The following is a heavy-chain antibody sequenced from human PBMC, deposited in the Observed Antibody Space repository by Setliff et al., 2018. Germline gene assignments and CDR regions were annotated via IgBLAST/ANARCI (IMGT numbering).Heavy chain of an antibody. CDR2: IIPIFGTA. CDR1: GGTFSSYA. Sequence: GASVKVSCKASGGTFSSYAISWVRQAPGQGLEWMGGIIPIFGTANYAQKVHGRVTITADESTSTAFMELSSMRCEDTAVYYCARGSLSGTTYPSDYWGQGTLVTVSS. D-gene: IGHD1-7*01. J-gene: IGHJ4*02. CDR3: ARGSLSGTTYPSDY. V-gene: IGHV1-69*13.